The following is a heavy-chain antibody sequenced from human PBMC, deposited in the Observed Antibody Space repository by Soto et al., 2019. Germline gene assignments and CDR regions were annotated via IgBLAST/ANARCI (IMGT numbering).Heavy chain of an antibody. CDR2: FDPEDGET. CDR3: ATGGQWLVPGHDAFDI. V-gene: IGHV1-24*01. J-gene: IGHJ3*02. CDR1: GYTLTELS. D-gene: IGHD6-19*01. Sequence: ASVKVSCKVSGYTLTELSMHWVRQAPGKGLEWMGGFDPEDGETIYAQKFQGRVTMTEDTSTDTAYMGLSSLRSEDTAVYYCATGGQWLVPGHDAFDIWGQGTMVTVSS.